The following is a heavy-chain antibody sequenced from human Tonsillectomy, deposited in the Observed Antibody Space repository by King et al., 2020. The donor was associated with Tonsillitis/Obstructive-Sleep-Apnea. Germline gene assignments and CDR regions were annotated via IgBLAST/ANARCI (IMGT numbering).Heavy chain of an antibody. CDR2: ISYDGSNK. CDR3: ATHTGYGRVDIVATELYY. Sequence: VQLVQSGGGVVQTGRSLRLSCAASGFTFSSYAMHWVRQAPGKGLEWVAVISYDGSNKYYADSVKGRFTISRDNSKNTLYLQMNSLRAEDTALYYCATHTGYGRVDIVATELYYWGQGTLVTVSS. V-gene: IGHV3-30*04. D-gene: IGHD5-12*01. J-gene: IGHJ4*02. CDR1: GFTFSSYA.